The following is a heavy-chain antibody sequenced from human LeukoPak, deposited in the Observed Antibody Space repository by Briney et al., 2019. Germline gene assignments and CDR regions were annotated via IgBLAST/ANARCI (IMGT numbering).Heavy chain of an antibody. J-gene: IGHJ4*02. V-gene: IGHV1-69*13. CDR3: ARGSVTAMVRSPFDY. D-gene: IGHD5-18*01. Sequence: SVKASCKASGGTFSSYAISWVRQAPGQGLEWMGGIIPIFGTANYAQKFQGRVTITADESTSTAYMELSSLRSEDTAVYYCARGSVTAMVRSPFDYWGQGTLVTVSS. CDR1: GGTFSSYA. CDR2: IIPIFGTA.